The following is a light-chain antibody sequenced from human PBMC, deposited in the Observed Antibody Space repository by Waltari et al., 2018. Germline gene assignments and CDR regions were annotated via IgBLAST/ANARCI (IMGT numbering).Light chain of an antibody. Sequence: QSVLTQPPSVSGAPGQGVTISCTGSSSNIGAGYDVHWYQQLPGTAPKLLIYGNSNRPSGVPDRFSGSKSGTSASLAITGLQAEDEADYYCQSYDSSLSGGYVVFGGGTKLTVL. V-gene: IGLV1-40*01. J-gene: IGLJ2*01. CDR2: GNS. CDR3: QSYDSSLSGGYVV. CDR1: SSNIGAGYD.